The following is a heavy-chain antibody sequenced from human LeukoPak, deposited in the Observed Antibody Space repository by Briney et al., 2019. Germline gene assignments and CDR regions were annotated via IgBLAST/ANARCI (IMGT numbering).Heavy chain of an antibody. V-gene: IGHV3-30*04. J-gene: IGHJ4*02. CDR3: AKGYGYVDY. CDR1: GFTFSSYA. Sequence: GGSLRLSCAASGFTFSSYAMHWVRQAPGKGLEWVAVISYDGSNKYYADSEKGRFTISRDNSKNTLYLQMNSLRAEDTAVYYCAKGYGYVDYWGQGTLVTVSS. D-gene: IGHD1-14*01. CDR2: ISYDGSNK.